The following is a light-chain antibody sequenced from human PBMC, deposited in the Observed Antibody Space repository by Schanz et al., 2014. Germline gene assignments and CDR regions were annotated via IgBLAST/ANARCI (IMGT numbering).Light chain of an antibody. CDR3: SSYAGSNNLV. J-gene: IGLJ2*01. CDR2: EVT. V-gene: IGLV2-8*01. CDR1: SSDIGNYNY. Sequence: QSVLTQPPSASGSPGQSVTISCTGTSSDIGNYNYVSWYQQHPGQAPKLVIYEVTKRPSGVPDRFSGSKSGNTASLTVSGLQAEDEADYYCSSYAGSNNLVFGGGTKLTVL.